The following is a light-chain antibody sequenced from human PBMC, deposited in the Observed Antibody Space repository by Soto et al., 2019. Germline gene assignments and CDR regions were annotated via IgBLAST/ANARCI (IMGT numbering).Light chain of an antibody. CDR3: ASWDDSLHGVT. J-gene: IGLJ2*01. CDR2: TNN. CDR1: SSNIGSNA. Sequence: QSVLTQPPSASGTPGQRVSISCSGSSSNIGSNAVNWYQQLPGTAPKLLIHTNNRRPSGVPDRFSGSKSGTSASLAISGLQSEDEADYYCASWDDSLHGVTFGGGTKLTVL. V-gene: IGLV1-44*01.